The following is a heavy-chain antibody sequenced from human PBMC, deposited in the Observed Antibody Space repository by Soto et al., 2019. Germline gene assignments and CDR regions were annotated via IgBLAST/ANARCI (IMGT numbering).Heavy chain of an antibody. J-gene: IGHJ5*02. D-gene: IGHD3-10*01. V-gene: IGHV4-34*01. CDR3: ASKRLWFGGWLDP. CDR2: INHSGST. Sequence: SETLSLTCAVYGGSFSGYYWSWIRQPPGKGLEWIGEINHSGSTNYNPSLKSRVTISVDTSKNQFSLKLSSVTAADTAVYYCASKRLWFGGWLDPWGQGTLVTVSS. CDR1: GGSFSGYY.